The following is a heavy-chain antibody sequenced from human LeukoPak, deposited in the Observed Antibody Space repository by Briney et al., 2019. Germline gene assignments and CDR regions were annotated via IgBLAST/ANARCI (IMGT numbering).Heavy chain of an antibody. V-gene: IGHV3-9*01. CDR1: GFTFDDYA. D-gene: IGHD6-13*01. Sequence: GGSLRLSCAASGFTFDDYAMHWVRQAPGKGLEWVSGISWNSGSIGYADSVKGRFTISRDNAKNSLYLQMNSLRAEDTALYYCAKDIDSSSWDAPIDYWGQGTLVTVSS. J-gene: IGHJ4*02. CDR2: ISWNSGSI. CDR3: AKDIDSSSWDAPIDY.